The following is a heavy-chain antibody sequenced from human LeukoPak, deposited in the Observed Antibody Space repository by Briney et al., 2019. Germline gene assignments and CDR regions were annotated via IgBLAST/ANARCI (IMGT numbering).Heavy chain of an antibody. J-gene: IGHJ1*01. Sequence: PSETLSLTCAVYGVSFSGYYWSWIRQPPGKGLEWIGEINHSGSTNYNPSLKSRVTISVDTSKNQFSLKLSSVTAADTAVYYCARGRIVAAPGLAQHWGQGTLVTVSS. CDR3: ARGRIVAAPGLAQH. CDR1: GVSFSGYY. D-gene: IGHD6-13*01. CDR2: INHSGST. V-gene: IGHV4-34*01.